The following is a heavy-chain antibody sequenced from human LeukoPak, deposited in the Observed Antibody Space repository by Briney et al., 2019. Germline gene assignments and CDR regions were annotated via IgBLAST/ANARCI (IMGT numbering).Heavy chain of an antibody. CDR3: ARDASFGIGFYYMDV. J-gene: IGHJ6*03. CDR2: IIPIFGTA. CDR1: GGTFSSYA. D-gene: IGHD2/OR15-2a*01. V-gene: IGHV1-69*05. Sequence: SVKVSCKASGGTFSSYAISWVRQAPGQGLEWMGGIIPIFGTANYAQKFQGRVTITTDESTSTAYMELSSLRSEDTAVYYCARDASFGIGFYYMDVWGEGTTVTVSS.